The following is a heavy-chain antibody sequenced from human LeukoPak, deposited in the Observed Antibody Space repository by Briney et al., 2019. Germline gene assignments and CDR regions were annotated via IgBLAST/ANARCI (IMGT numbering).Heavy chain of an antibody. V-gene: IGHV1-3*01. D-gene: IGHD5-12*01. J-gene: IGHJ4*02. CDR3: ARGKVATPRTFDY. Sequence: ASVKVSCKASGYTFTSYAMHWVRQAPGQRLEWMGWINAGNGNTKYSQKFQGRVTITRDTSASTAYMELSSLRSEDTAVYYCARGKVATPRTFDYWGQGTLVTVSS. CDR1: GYTFTSYA. CDR2: INAGNGNT.